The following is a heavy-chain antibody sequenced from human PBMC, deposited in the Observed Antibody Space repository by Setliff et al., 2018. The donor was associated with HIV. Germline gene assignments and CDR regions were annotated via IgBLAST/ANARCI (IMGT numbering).Heavy chain of an antibody. CDR1: GFTVSSDY. D-gene: IGHD2-2*01. J-gene: IGHJ4*02. Sequence: PGGSLRLSCAASGFTVSSDYMNWVRQAPGKGLEWVSAISGGGYTTYYADSVKGRFTISRDNSKNTIYLQMNSLRAEDTAVYYCAKDRGEVPTAFFDYWGQGTLVTVSS. CDR3: AKDRGEVPTAFFDY. V-gene: IGHV3-23*01. CDR2: ISGGGYTT.